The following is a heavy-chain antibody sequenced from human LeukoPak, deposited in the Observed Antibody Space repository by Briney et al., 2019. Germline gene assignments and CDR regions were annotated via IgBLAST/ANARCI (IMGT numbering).Heavy chain of an antibody. CDR2: INAGNGNT. D-gene: IGHD2-15*01. J-gene: IGHJ6*02. CDR3: ARVQLLPYYYYGMDV. Sequence: GASVKVSCKASGYTFTSYAMHWVRQAPGQRLEWMGWINAGNGNTKYSQKFQGRVTITRDTSASTAYMELSSLRSEDTAVYYCARVQLLPYYYYGMDVWGQGTTVTVSS. V-gene: IGHV1-3*01. CDR1: GYTFTSYA.